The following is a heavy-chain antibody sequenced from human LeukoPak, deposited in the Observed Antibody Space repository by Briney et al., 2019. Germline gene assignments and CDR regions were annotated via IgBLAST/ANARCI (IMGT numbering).Heavy chain of an antibody. CDR3: ARGKWIQLPNA. CDR2: IYYSGST. D-gene: IGHD5-18*01. V-gene: IGHV4-59*01. CDR1: GGSISSYY. Sequence: SETLSLTCTVSGGSISSYYWSWIRQPPGKGLEWIGYIYYSGSTNYNPSLKSRVTITVDTSKNQFPLKLSSVSAAGTAVYYCARGKWIQLPNAWGQGTLVTVSS. J-gene: IGHJ5*02.